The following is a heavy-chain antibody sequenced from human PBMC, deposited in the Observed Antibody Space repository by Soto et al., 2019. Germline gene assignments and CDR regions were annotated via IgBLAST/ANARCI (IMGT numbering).Heavy chain of an antibody. Sequence: VQLVQSGAEVKKPGSSVRVSCKASGDTFTSYIISWVRQAPGQGLEWMGGIIPIFGTPTYAQKFEGRVTITADASTSTAYLELSSLRSEDTAVYFCATDNYSGNYRFDYWGQGTLVTVSS. CDR1: GDTFTSYI. CDR2: IIPIFGTP. CDR3: ATDNYSGNYRFDY. V-gene: IGHV1-69*01. D-gene: IGHD1-26*01. J-gene: IGHJ4*02.